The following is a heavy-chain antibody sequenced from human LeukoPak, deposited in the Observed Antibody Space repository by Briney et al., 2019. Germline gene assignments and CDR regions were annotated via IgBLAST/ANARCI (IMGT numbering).Heavy chain of an antibody. CDR3: ARVEWDYYDSSGSCHY. J-gene: IGHJ4*02. CDR1: GYTFTSYG. CDR2: ISAYNGNT. Sequence: ASVKVSCKASGYTFTSYGISWVRQAPGQGLEWMGWISAYNGNTNYAQKLQGRVTMTTDTSTSTAYMELRSLRSDDTAVYYCARVEWDYYDSSGSCHYWGQGTLVTVSS. V-gene: IGHV1-18*01. D-gene: IGHD3-22*01.